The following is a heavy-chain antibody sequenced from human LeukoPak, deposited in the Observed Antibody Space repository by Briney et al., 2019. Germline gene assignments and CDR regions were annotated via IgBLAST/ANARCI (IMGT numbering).Heavy chain of an antibody. J-gene: IGHJ5*02. CDR1: GFTVSSNY. Sequence: GGSLRLSCAASGFTVSSNYMSWVRQAPGKGLGWVSVIYSGGSTYYADSVKGRFTISRDNSKNTLHLQMNSLRAEDTAVYYCARDRSSGYYWFDPWGQGTLVTVSS. CDR2: IYSGGST. V-gene: IGHV3-66*01. D-gene: IGHD6-13*01. CDR3: ARDRSSGYYWFDP.